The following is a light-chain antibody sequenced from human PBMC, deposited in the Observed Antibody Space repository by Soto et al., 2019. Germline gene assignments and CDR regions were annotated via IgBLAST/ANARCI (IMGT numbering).Light chain of an antibody. Sequence: QSVLTQPASVSGSPGQSITISCTGPSRDVGRKNLVSWYQHHPTQAPKLMIYEDTKRPSGISNRFSGSKSGNTASLTVSGLQAEDEADYYCSSYAGSNNLVFGGGTKVTVL. CDR1: SRDVGRKNL. CDR3: SSYAGSNNLV. CDR2: EDT. V-gene: IGLV2-14*02. J-gene: IGLJ2*01.